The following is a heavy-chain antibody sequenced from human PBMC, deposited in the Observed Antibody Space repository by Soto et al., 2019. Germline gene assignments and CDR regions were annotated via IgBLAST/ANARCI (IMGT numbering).Heavy chain of an antibody. Sequence: SETLSLTCAVSGGSISSSNWWSWVRQPPGKGLEWIGEIYHSGGTHYNPSRKSRVTISVDTSKNQFSLKVRSVTAADTAVYYCARHSTGYYYSYFDYWGPGTLVTVSS. D-gene: IGHD3-22*01. CDR3: ARHSTGYYYSYFDY. V-gene: IGHV4-4*02. J-gene: IGHJ4*02. CDR2: IYHSGGT. CDR1: GGSISSSNW.